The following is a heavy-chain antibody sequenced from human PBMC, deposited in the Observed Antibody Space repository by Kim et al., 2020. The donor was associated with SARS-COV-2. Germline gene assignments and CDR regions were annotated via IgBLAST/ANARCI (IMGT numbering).Heavy chain of an antibody. J-gene: IGHJ4*02. Sequence: VKGRFTISRDDSKNTLYLQMNSLKTEDTAVYYCTTVRGRTRITSFGVVIIWGQGTLVTVSS. CDR3: TTVRGRTRITSFGVVII. D-gene: IGHD3-3*01. V-gene: IGHV3-15*01.